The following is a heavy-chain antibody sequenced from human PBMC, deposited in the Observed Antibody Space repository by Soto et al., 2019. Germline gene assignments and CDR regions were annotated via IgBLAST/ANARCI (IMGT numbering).Heavy chain of an antibody. J-gene: IGHJ4*02. Sequence: GGSLRLACAASGVTFSSYAMSWVRQAPGKGLEWVSAISGSGGSTYYADSVKGRFTISRGNSKNTLYLQMNSLRAEDTAVYYCAKATFGGLGVIDPFDYRGQGTLVTVSS. V-gene: IGHV3-23*01. CDR2: ISGSGGST. CDR1: GVTFSSYA. CDR3: AKATFGGLGVIDPFDY. D-gene: IGHD3-10*01.